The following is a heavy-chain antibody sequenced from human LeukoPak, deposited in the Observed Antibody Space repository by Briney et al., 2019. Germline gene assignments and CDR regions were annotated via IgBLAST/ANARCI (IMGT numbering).Heavy chain of an antibody. CDR2: IYYTGRA. V-gene: IGHV4-59*01. D-gene: IGHD3-16*01. Sequence: SETLSLTCTVSGGSISGYYWTWIRQPPGKGLEWIGQIYYTGRADYNPSLKSRITISVDTSKNQISLRLSSVTAADTAIYYCASLGVDYDMDVWGKGTRVTVSS. J-gene: IGHJ6*04. CDR3: ASLGVDYDMDV. CDR1: GGSISGYY.